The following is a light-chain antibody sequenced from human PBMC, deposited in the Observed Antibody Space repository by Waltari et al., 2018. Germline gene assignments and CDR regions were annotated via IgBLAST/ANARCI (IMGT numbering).Light chain of an antibody. Sequence: TWRASQKIGNRLAWYQQKPGKAPNLLIYGTSSLQTGVPSRFSGSGSGTEFTLTISSLQPEDFGTYYCQQGKSFPITFGPGTKVEIK. CDR2: GTS. CDR1: QKIGNR. CDR3: QQGKSFPIT. V-gene: IGKV1-12*01. J-gene: IGKJ3*01.